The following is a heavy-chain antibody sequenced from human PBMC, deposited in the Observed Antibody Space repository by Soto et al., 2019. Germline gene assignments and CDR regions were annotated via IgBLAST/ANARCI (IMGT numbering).Heavy chain of an antibody. Sequence: SETLSLTCTVSGGSISSSSYYWGWIRQPPGKGLEWIGSIYYSGSTYYNPSLKSRVTISVDTSKNQFSLKLSSVTAADTAVYYCARYVVGAQGVYYYGMDVWGQGTTVTVSS. CDR3: ARYVVGAQGVYYYGMDV. V-gene: IGHV4-39*01. J-gene: IGHJ6*02. CDR1: GGSISSSSYY. D-gene: IGHD1-26*01. CDR2: IYYSGST.